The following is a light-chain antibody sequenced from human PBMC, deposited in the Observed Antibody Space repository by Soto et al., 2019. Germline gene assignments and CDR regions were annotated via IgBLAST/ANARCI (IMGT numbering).Light chain of an antibody. J-gene: IGLJ1*01. V-gene: IGLV2-14*01. CDR3: SSYTTSSTSV. CDR1: SSDVGFYNY. Sequence: QSALTQPASVSGSPGQSITISCTGTSSDVGFYNYVSWYQHHPGKAPKLMIFDVSNRPSGVSNRFSGSKSGNTASLTIFGLQAEDEADYYCSSYTTSSTSVFGTGTKLT. CDR2: DVS.